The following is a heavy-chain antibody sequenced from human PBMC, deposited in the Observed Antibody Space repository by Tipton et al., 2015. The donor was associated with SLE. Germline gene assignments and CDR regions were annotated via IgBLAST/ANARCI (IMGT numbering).Heavy chain of an antibody. V-gene: IGHV3-33*01. J-gene: IGHJ4*02. CDR2: IRNDGSNK. D-gene: IGHD3-3*01. CDR1: GFAFSRYV. CDR3: AREGPRIYDFWSGYPYYFDY. Sequence: SLRLSCAASGFAFSRYVMHWVRQAPGKGLEWVALIRNDGSNKDYADSVKGRFTISRDNSKNTLYLQMNSLRAEDTALYYCAREGPRIYDFWSGYPYYFDYWGQGTLVTVSS.